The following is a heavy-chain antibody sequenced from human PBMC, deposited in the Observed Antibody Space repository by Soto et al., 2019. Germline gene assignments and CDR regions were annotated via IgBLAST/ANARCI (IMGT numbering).Heavy chain of an antibody. CDR1: GGSISSSSNY. D-gene: IGHD3-3*01. J-gene: IGHJ4*02. Sequence: QLQLQESGPGLVKTSETLSLTCSVFGGSISSSSNYWGWIRQAPGKGREGIGSMSYSGSAYYNPSLKSRVTLFVDMSKNQVSLKLTSVTAADTAMYYCARGHGGITVFGAPGHFDYWGQGTRVTVSS. V-gene: IGHV4-39*01. CDR2: MSYSGSA. CDR3: ARGHGGITVFGAPGHFDY.